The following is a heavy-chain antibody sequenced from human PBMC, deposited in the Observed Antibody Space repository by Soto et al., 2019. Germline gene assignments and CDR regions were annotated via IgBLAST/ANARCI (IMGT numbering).Heavy chain of an antibody. J-gene: IGHJ2*01. CDR2: IYHSGRT. V-gene: IGHV4-30-2*01. Sequence: QLQLQESGSGLVKPSQTLSLTCAVSGGSITRGAYSWSWIRQPPGKGLEWIGYIYHSGRTDYNPSLKSRVTISVDVSKNQFSLKLSSVTAADTAVYYCARADAGWYFDLWGRGTLVTVSS. CDR1: GGSITRGAYS. CDR3: ARADAGWYFDL.